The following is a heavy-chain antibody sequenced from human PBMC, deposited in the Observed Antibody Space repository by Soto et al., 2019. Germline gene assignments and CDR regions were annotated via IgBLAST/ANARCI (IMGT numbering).Heavy chain of an antibody. CDR2: IIPIFGTA. CDR1: GGTFSSYA. Sequence: QVQLVQSGAEVKKPGSSVKVSCKAYGGTFSSYAISWVRQAPGQGLEWMGGIIPIFGTANYAQKFQGRVTITADDYTSTAYMELSSLRSEDTAVYYCARVVESGSYIRSFDYWGQGTLVTVSS. J-gene: IGHJ4*02. D-gene: IGHD1-26*01. CDR3: ARVVESGSYIRSFDY. V-gene: IGHV1-69*01.